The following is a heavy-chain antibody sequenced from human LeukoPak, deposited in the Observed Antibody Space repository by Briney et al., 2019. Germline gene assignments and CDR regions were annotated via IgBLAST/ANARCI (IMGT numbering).Heavy chain of an antibody. D-gene: IGHD3-3*01. CDR3: ARGRDFWSGYSLYNWFDP. CDR1: GYTFTGYY. J-gene: IGHJ5*02. Sequence: ASVKVSCKASGYTFTGYYMHWVRQAPGQGLEWMGWINPNSGGTNYAQKFQGRVTMTRDTSISTVYMELSRLRSDDTAVYYCARGRDFWSGYSLYNWFDPWGQGTLVTVSS. V-gene: IGHV1-2*02. CDR2: INPNSGGT.